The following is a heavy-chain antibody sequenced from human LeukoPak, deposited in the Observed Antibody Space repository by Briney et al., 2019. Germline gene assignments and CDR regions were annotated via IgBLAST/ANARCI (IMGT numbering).Heavy chain of an antibody. CDR3: ESLSAAGTAHDAFDI. J-gene: IGHJ3*02. CDR1: GGCLSCDY. Sequence: SETLSLTCAVYGGCLSCDYWSWIRKPPGRGLEWIGEIKYSGSTSYDASLKSRVAIAVDTSKNQFAVEPSSVTAADTAVYYCESLSAAGTAHDAFDIWGQGTMVTVSS. CDR2: IKYSGST. V-gene: IGHV4-34*01. D-gene: IGHD6-13*01.